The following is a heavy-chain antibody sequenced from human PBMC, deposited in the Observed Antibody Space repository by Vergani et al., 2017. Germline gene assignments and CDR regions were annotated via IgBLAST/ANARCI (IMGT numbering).Heavy chain of an antibody. D-gene: IGHD6-6*01. CDR1: GFTFSSYA. CDR3: AKDRLFWYFDL. CDR2: ISYDGSNK. J-gene: IGHJ2*01. Sequence: VQLVESGGGVVQPGRSLRLSCAASGFTFSSYAMRWVRQAPGKGLEWVAVISYDGSNKYDADSVKGRFTISRENSKNTLYLQMNSLRAEETAVYDCAKDRLFWYFDLWGRGTLVTVSS. V-gene: IGHV3-30-3*01.